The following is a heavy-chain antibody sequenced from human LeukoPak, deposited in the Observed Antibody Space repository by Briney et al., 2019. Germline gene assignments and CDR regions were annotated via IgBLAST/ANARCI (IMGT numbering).Heavy chain of an antibody. Sequence: GGSQRLSCAASGITVSSNYMSWVRQAPGKGPEWVSIIYSNGNTYYADSVKGRFTISRDNSKNTLSLQMNSLRAEDTAVYYCARDWLVVVDGTGHYYGMDVWGQGTTVTVSS. D-gene: IGHD2-15*01. J-gene: IGHJ6*02. CDR1: GITVSSNY. V-gene: IGHV3-66*01. CDR2: IYSNGNT. CDR3: ARDWLVVVDGTGHYYGMDV.